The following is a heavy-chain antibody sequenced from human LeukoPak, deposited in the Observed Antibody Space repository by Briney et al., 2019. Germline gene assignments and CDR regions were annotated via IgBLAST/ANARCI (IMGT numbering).Heavy chain of an antibody. CDR3: ARGQTRNFDY. V-gene: IGHV4-34*01. CDR1: GGSFSGYY. Sequence: SGTLSLTCAVYGGSFSGYYWSWIRQPPGKGLEWIGEINNRGSTNYNPSLKSRVTISVDTSKNQFSLKLSSVTAADTAVYYCARGQTRNFDYWGQGTLVTPST. J-gene: IGHJ4*02. CDR2: INNRGST.